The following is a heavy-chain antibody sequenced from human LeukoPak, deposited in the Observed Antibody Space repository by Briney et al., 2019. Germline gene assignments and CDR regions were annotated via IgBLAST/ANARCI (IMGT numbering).Heavy chain of an antibody. V-gene: IGHV3-7*01. CDR3: ARVMYSSGWYVDY. CDR1: GFTFSSYW. Sequence: PGGSLRLSCAAPGFTFSSYWMSWVRQAPGKGLEWVANIKQDGSKKYYVDSVKGRFTISRDNAKNSLYLQMNSLRAEDTAVYYCARVMYSSGWYVDYWGQGTLVTVSS. CDR2: IKQDGSKK. J-gene: IGHJ4*02. D-gene: IGHD6-19*01.